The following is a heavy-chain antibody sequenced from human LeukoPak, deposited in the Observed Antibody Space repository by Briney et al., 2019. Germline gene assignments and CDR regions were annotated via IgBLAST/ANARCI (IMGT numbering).Heavy chain of an antibody. J-gene: IGHJ4*02. D-gene: IGHD3-10*01. CDR2: IKQDGSEK. CDR3: ARVAITMVRGVILNSQFDY. Sequence: GGSLRLSCAASGFAFSSYWMSWVRQAPGKGLEWVANIKQDGSEKYYVDSVKGRFTISRDNAKNSLYQQMNSLRAEDTAVYYCARVAITMVRGVILNSQFDYWGQGTLVTVSS. V-gene: IGHV3-7*01. CDR1: GFAFSSYW.